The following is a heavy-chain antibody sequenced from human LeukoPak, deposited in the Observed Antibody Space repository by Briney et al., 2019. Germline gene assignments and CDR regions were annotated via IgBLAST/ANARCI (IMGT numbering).Heavy chain of an antibody. CDR3: ARDDSSGYPPKDY. CDR1: GFTFSSYS. Sequence: RGSLRLSCAASGFTFSSYSMNWVRQAPGKGLEWVSYISSSSTTIYYADSVKGRFTISRDNAKNSLYLQMNSLRAEDTAVYYCARDDSSGYPPKDYWGQGTLVTVSS. J-gene: IGHJ4*02. CDR2: ISSSSTTI. V-gene: IGHV3-48*04. D-gene: IGHD3-22*01.